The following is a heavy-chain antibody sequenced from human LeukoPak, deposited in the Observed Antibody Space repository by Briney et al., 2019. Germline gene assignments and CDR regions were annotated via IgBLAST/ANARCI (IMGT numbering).Heavy chain of an antibody. CDR2: ISGSGGST. CDR3: AKDRRGFGFGGGNYFDY. CDR1: GFTFSTYG. J-gene: IGHJ4*02. V-gene: IGHV3-23*01. D-gene: IGHD3-10*01. Sequence: GGSLRLSCTGSGFTFSTYGMSWVRQAPGKGLEWVSVISGSGGSTYYADSVKGRFTISRDNAKNSLYLQMNSLRAEDTALYYCAKDRRGFGFGGGNYFDYWGQGTPVTVSS.